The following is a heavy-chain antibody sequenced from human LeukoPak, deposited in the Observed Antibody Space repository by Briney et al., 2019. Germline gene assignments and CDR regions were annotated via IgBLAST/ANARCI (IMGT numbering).Heavy chain of an antibody. CDR1: GGTFSSYA. CDR2: IIPIFGTA. CDR3: ATGVVATMNYYYYYMDV. V-gene: IGHV1-69*13. D-gene: IGHD5-12*01. Sequence: GASVKVSCKASGGTFSSYAISWVRQAPGQGIEWMGGIIPIFGTANYAQKFQGRVTITADESTSTAYMELSSLRSEDTAVYYCATGVVATMNYYYYYMDVWGKGTTVTISS. J-gene: IGHJ6*03.